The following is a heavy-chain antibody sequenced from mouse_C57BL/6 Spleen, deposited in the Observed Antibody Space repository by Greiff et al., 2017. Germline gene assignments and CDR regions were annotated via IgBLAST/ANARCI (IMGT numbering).Heavy chain of an antibody. CDR2: IDPETGGT. J-gene: IGHJ2*01. CDR1: GYTFTDYE. Sequence: QVQLKQSGAELVRPGASVTLSCKASGYTFTDYEMHWVKQTPVHGLEWIGAIDPETGGTAYNQKFKGKAILTADKSSSTAYMELRSLTSEDSAVYYCTRSLAGYCFDYWGQGTTLTVSS. CDR3: TRSLAGYCFDY. D-gene: IGHD6-5*01. V-gene: IGHV1-15*01.